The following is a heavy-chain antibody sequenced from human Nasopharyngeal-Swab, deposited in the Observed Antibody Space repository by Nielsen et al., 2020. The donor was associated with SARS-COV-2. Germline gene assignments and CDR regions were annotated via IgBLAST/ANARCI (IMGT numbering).Heavy chain of an antibody. J-gene: IGHJ4*02. Sequence: ASVKVSCKTSGYTFTDYYIHWVRQVPVQGLEWVGCINPYSGDTKYAQKFQGRVTVTRDTSRSTAYIELSRLRSDDTAVYYCARDYYDNYDSDYWGQGTLVTVSS. V-gene: IGHV1-2*02. CDR1: GYTFTDYY. D-gene: IGHD3-22*01. CDR3: ARDYYDNYDSDY. CDR2: INPYSGDT.